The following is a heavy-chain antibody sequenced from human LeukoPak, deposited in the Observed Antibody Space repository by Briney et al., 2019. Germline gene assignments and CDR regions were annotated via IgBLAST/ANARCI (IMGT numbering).Heavy chain of an antibody. D-gene: IGHD3-3*01. Sequence: ASVKVSCKASGYTFTNYGISWVRQAPGQGLEWMGWISIYNGNTDYAQKLRGRVTMTTDTSTSTAYMELRSLRSDDTAVYYCARITYDFWSGYYMPDDPWGQGTLVTVSP. CDR1: GYTFTNYG. J-gene: IGHJ5*02. CDR2: ISIYNGNT. V-gene: IGHV1-18*01. CDR3: ARITYDFWSGYYMPDDP.